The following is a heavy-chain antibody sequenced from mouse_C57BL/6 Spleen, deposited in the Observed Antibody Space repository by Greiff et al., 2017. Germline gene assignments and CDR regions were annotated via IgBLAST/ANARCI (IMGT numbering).Heavy chain of an antibody. CDR2: ISSGGSYT. Sequence: EVKLVESGGDLVKPGGSLKLSCAASGFTFSSYGMSWVRQTPDKRLEWVATISSGGSYTYYPDSVKGRFTISRDNAKNTLYLQMSSLKSEDTAMYYCARQDSSGTSYFDYWGQGTTLTVSS. D-gene: IGHD3-2*02. J-gene: IGHJ2*01. V-gene: IGHV5-6*01. CDR3: ARQDSSGTSYFDY. CDR1: GFTFSSYG.